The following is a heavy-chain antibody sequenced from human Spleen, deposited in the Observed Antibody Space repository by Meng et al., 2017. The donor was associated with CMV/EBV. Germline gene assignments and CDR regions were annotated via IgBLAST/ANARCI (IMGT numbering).Heavy chain of an antibody. CDR1: DGSIRRSSFY. D-gene: IGHD1-14*01. Sequence: DGSIRRSSFYWGWIRQPQGKGLEWIGSISSSGSTYYHPSLKSRVTISVDTSKNQFSLKLSSVTAADTAVFYCARHRTGTYPTNYFDYWGQGTLVTVSS. J-gene: IGHJ4*02. CDR3: ARHRTGTYPTNYFDY. V-gene: IGHV4-39*01. CDR2: ISSSGST.